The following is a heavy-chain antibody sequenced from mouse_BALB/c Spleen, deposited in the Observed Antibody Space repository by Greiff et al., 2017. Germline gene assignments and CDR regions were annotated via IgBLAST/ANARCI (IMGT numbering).Heavy chain of an antibody. CDR3: ATYGYYPIFDY. CDR2: IYPGDGDT. Sequence: LQESGAELVRPGSSVKISCKASGYAFSSYWMNWVKQRPGQGLEWIGQIYPGDGDTNYNGKFKGKATLTADKSSSTAYMQLSSLTSEDSAVYFCATYGYYPIFDYWGQGTTLTVSS. CDR1: GYAFSSYW. J-gene: IGHJ2*01. V-gene: IGHV1-80*01. D-gene: IGHD2-3*01.